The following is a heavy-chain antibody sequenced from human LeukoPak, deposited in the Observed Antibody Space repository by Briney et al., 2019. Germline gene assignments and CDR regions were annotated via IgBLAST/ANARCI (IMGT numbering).Heavy chain of an antibody. Sequence: PGGSLRLSCAASGFTFSRFGMHWVRQAPGQGLEWVANINEDGSELYYADSVKGRFTISRDNAKNSLYLQMSSLRVEDTAVYYCARDIDYTNSAGYYSTFYFDHWGQGTLVTVSS. CDR2: INEDGSEL. D-gene: IGHD3-22*01. CDR3: ARDIDYTNSAGYYSTFYFDH. CDR1: GFTFSRFG. V-gene: IGHV3-7*01. J-gene: IGHJ4*02.